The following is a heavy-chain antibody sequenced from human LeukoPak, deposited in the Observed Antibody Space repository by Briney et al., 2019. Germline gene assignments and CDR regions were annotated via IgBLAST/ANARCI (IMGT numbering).Heavy chain of an antibody. J-gene: IGHJ6*02. D-gene: IGHD6-19*01. Sequence: ASVKVSCKAPGYTFTSYGISWVRQAPGQGLEWMGWINPNSGGTNYAQKFQGRVTMTRDTSISTAYMELSRLRSDDTAVYYCARDGAVAHYYYYGMDVWGQGTTVTVSS. CDR2: INPNSGGT. V-gene: IGHV1-2*02. CDR1: GYTFTSYG. CDR3: ARDGAVAHYYYYGMDV.